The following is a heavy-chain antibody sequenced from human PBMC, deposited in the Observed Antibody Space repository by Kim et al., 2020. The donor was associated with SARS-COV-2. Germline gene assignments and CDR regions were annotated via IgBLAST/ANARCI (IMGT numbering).Heavy chain of an antibody. CDR1: GFTFSSYG. Sequence: GGSLRLSCAASGFTFSSYGMHWVRQAPGKGLEWVAVISYDGSNKYYADSVKGRFTISRDNSKNTLYLQMNSLRAEDTAVYYCAKGEGPIVVVITTDSRGNWFDPWGQGTLVTVSS. J-gene: IGHJ5*02. CDR3: AKGEGPIVVVITTDSRGNWFDP. CDR2: ISYDGSNK. V-gene: IGHV3-30*18. D-gene: IGHD3-22*01.